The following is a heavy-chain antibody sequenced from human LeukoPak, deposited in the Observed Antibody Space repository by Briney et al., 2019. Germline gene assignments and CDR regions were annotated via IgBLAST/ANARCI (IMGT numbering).Heavy chain of an antibody. V-gene: IGHV3-30*18. CDR2: ISYDGSNK. D-gene: IGHD5-12*01. CDR1: GFTFSSYG. CDR3: AKDSGYSGYDTFDY. J-gene: IGHJ4*02. Sequence: GGSLRLSCAASGFTFSSYGMHWVRQAPGKGLEWVAVISYDGSNKYYADSVKGRFTISGDNSKNTLYLQMNSLRAEDTAVYYCAKDSGYSGYDTFDYWGQGTLVTVSS.